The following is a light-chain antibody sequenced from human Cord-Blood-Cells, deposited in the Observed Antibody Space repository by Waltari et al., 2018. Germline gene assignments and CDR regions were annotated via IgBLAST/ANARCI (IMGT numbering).Light chain of an antibody. V-gene: IGLV1-40*01. J-gene: IGLJ2*01. Sequence: QSVLTQPPPVSGAPGQRVTISCTGSSSNIGAGYDVHWYQQLPGTAPKLLIYGNSNRPSGVPDRFSGSKSGTSASLAITGLQAEDEADYYCQSYDSSHVVFGGGTKLTVL. CDR2: GNS. CDR1: SSNIGAGYD. CDR3: QSYDSSHVV.